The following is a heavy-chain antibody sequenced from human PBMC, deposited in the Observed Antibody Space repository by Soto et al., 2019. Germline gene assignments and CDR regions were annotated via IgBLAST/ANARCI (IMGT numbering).Heavy chain of an antibody. J-gene: IGHJ4*02. V-gene: IGHV3-48*02. Sequence: EVQLVESGGTLVQPGGSLRLSCAASGFTFSSYTMNWVRQAPGKGLEWISYISSSSRTINYADSVRGRFTVSRDNAKDTLFLQMTILRHEDTGLYFCARDRRFCGSDSRLRGPLIPYYFGHFGQGTLVTVSS. CDR3: ARDRRFCGSDSRLRGPLIPYYFGH. CDR2: ISSSSRTI. D-gene: IGHD2-21*02. CDR1: GFTFSSYT.